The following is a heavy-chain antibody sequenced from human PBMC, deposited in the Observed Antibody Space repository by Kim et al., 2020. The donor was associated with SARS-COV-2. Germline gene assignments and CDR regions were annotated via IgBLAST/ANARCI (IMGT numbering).Heavy chain of an antibody. Sequence: DADSVKGRFTITRDNAKNSLYLQMNSLRAEDTAVYYCARDIAVAGTPDYWGQGTLVTVSS. D-gene: IGHD6-19*01. J-gene: IGHJ4*02. CDR3: ARDIAVAGTPDY. V-gene: IGHV3-21*01.